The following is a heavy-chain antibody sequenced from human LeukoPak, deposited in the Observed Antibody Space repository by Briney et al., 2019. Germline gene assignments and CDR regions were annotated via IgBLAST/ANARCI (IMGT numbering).Heavy chain of an antibody. V-gene: IGHV3-48*02. D-gene: IGHD3-10*01. CDR3: ARVGPLWFGELFTPLPYYYYYGMDV. Sequence: PGGSLRLSCAASGFTFSSYSMNWVRQAPGKGLEWVSYISSSSSTIYYADSVKGRFTISRDNAKNSLYLQMNSLRDEDTAVHYCARVGPLWFGELFTPLPYYYYYGMDVWGQGTTVTVSS. CDR1: GFTFSSYS. CDR2: ISSSSSTI. J-gene: IGHJ6*02.